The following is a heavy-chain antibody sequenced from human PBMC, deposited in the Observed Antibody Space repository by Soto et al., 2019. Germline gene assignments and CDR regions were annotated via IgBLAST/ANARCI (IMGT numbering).Heavy chain of an antibody. CDR1: GFTFSSYG. CDR2: ISYDGSNK. Sequence: GGSLRLSCAASGFTFSSYGMHWVRQAPGKGLEWVAVISYDGSNKYYADSVKGRFTISRDNSKNTLYLQMNSLRAEDTAGYYCAKYPDYYDSSGYYLYYYYGMDVWGQGTTVTVSS. J-gene: IGHJ6*02. D-gene: IGHD3-22*01. V-gene: IGHV3-30*18. CDR3: AKYPDYYDSSGYYLYYYYGMDV.